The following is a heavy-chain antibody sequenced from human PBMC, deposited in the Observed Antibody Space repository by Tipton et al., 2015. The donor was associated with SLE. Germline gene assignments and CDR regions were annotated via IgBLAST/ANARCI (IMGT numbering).Heavy chain of an antibody. CDR1: GSTFRNYD. V-gene: IGHV3-48*03. D-gene: IGHD3-16*01. CDR2: IRSSGSNT. Sequence: GSLRLSCVVSGSTFRNYDMNWVRQAPGKGLEWISYIRSSGSNTYYADSVKGRFTISRDNAKNSLYLEMKSLRVEDTAVYYCARHKGGAFDIWGQGTRVTLPS. J-gene: IGHJ3*02. CDR3: ARHKGGAFDI.